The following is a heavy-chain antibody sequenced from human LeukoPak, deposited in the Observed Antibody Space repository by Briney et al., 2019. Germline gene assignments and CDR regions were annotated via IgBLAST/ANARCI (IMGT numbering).Heavy chain of an antibody. Sequence: SETLSLTCTVSGGSISSSSYYWGWIRQPPGKGLEWIGSIYYSGSTYYNPSLKRRVTISVDTSKNQFSLTLSSVTAADTAVYYCAREAAAGIGGDYWGQGTLVTVSS. D-gene: IGHD6-13*01. V-gene: IGHV4-39*07. CDR3: AREAAAGIGGDY. J-gene: IGHJ4*02. CDR2: IYYSGST. CDR1: GGSISSSSYY.